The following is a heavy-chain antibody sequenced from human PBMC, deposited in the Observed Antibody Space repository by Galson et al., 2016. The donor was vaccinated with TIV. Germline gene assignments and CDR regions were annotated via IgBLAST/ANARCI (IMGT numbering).Heavy chain of an antibody. CDR3: ARDSGASGAYYSSYWHFDL. V-gene: IGHV3-21*06. D-gene: IGHD3-10*01. Sequence: SLRLSCAASGFTFSSNTMNWVRQAPGKGLEWVSYISRDSRYTYYADSVKGRFTVSRDNGDNALYLQMNSLRAEATAVYYWARDSGASGAYYSSYWHFDLWGRGTLVTVSS. CDR1: GFTFSSNT. CDR2: ISRDSRYT. J-gene: IGHJ2*01.